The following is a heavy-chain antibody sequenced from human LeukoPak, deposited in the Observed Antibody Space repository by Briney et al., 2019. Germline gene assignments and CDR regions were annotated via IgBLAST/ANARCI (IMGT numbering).Heavy chain of an antibody. CDR1: GGSISIYY. J-gene: IGHJ3*01. Sequence: SETLSLTCTVSGGSISIYYWNWIRQSPGRGLEWVGYIYYTGSSNYNPSLKSRVTALVDTSKNQFSLRLSSVTAADTAVYYCAREYSSSSGRRAFDFWGQGTMVTVSS. CDR2: IYYTGSS. D-gene: IGHD6-6*01. V-gene: IGHV4-59*08. CDR3: AREYSSSSGRRAFDF.